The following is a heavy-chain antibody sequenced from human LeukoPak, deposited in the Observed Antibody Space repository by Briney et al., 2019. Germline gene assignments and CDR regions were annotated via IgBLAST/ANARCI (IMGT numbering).Heavy chain of an antibody. CDR3: AHHLQYSYMDV. Sequence: SETLSLTCTVSGGSISSSSYYWGWIRQPPGKGLEWIGSIYYSGSTYYNPSLKSRVTISVDTSKNQFSLKLSSVTAADTALYYCAHHLQYSYMDVWGKGTTVTVSS. CDR1: GGSISSSSYY. J-gene: IGHJ6*03. D-gene: IGHD3-3*02. V-gene: IGHV4-39*01. CDR2: IYYSGST.